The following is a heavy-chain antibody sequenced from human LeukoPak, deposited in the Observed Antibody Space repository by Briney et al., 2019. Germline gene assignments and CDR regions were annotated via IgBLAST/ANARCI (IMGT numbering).Heavy chain of an antibody. Sequence: TGGSLRLSCAASGFTFSSYGMHWVRQAPGKGLEWVTFIRYDGSNKYYADSVKGRFTISRDNAKNSLYLQMNSLRAEDTAVYYCARDERMKRRGSGSQDFDYWGQGTLVTVSS. V-gene: IGHV3-30*02. CDR2: IRYDGSNK. D-gene: IGHD3-10*01. CDR1: GFTFSSYG. J-gene: IGHJ4*02. CDR3: ARDERMKRRGSGSQDFDY.